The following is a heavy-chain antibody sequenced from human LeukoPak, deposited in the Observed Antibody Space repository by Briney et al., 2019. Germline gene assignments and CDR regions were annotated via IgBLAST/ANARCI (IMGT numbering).Heavy chain of an antibody. D-gene: IGHD2-21*02. CDR2: ISSSNSSI. J-gene: IGHJ4*02. V-gene: IGHV3-21*01. CDR1: GFTVSSNY. CDR3: ARRVTPNSFDY. Sequence: GGSLRLSCAASGFTVSSNYMSWVRQAPGKGLEWVSSISSSNSSIYYADSVKGRFTISRDNAKNSLYLQMNSLRAEDTAVYYCARRVTPNSFDYWGQGTLVTVSS.